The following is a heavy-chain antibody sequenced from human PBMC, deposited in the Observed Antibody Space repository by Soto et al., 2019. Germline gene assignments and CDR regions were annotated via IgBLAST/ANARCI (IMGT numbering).Heavy chain of an antibody. CDR1: GFTFSKAW. CDR2: IKSRTNGGTI. CDR3: PTSGSGWDYFDY. J-gene: IGHJ4*02. Sequence: GLSCAASGFTFSKAWMSWVRQAPGKGLEWVGRIKSRTNGGTIDYAAPVQGRFTISRDDSKSTLYLQMNSLKTEDTAVYYCPTSGSGWDYFDYWGQGTLVTVSS. V-gene: IGHV3-15*01. D-gene: IGHD6-19*01.